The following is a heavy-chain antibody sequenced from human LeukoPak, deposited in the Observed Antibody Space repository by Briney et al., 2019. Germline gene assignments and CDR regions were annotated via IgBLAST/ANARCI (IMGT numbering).Heavy chain of an antibody. CDR1: GFTFNTYA. CDR3: AKGPGYSSENPFDF. V-gene: IGHV3-23*01. D-gene: IGHD6-19*01. Sequence: GGSLRLSCAASGFTFNTYAISWVRQAPGKGLEWVSGIGGTGYTIYYVDSVKGRFTISRDNSKNTVYLLMNSLRAEDTAVYYCAKGPGYSSENPFDFWGQGALVTISS. J-gene: IGHJ4*02. CDR2: IGGTGYTI.